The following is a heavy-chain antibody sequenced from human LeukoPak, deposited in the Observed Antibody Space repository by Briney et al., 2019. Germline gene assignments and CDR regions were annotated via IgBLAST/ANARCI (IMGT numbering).Heavy chain of an antibody. J-gene: IGHJ3*02. CDR3: ARVGVPNAFDI. D-gene: IGHD3-10*01. Sequence: PSETLSLTCTVSGGSISSSSYYWGWIRQPPGKGLEWIGSIYYSGSTYYNPSLKSRVTISVDTSKNQFSLKLSSVTAADTAVYYCARVGVPNAFDIWGQGTMVTVSS. CDR1: GGSISSSSYY. V-gene: IGHV4-39*07. CDR2: IYYSGST.